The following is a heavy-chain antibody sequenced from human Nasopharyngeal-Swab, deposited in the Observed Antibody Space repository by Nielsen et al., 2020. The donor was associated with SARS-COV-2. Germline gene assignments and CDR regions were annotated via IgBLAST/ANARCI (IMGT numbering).Heavy chain of an antibody. D-gene: IGHD1-1*01. Sequence: SETLSLTCTVSGGSISSGDSYWCTWIRQPAGKGLEWIGRIHTSGINNYSPSLKTRATISIDTSKNLLSLKLTSVTAADTAVYYCAREGTNSFDYYYGMDVWGQGTTVTVSS. V-gene: IGHV4-61*02. CDR3: AREGTNSFDYYYGMDV. J-gene: IGHJ6*02. CDR1: GGSISSGDSYW. CDR2: IHTSGIN.